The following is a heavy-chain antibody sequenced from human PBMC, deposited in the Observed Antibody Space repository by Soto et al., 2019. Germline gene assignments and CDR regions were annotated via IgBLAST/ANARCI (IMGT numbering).Heavy chain of an antibody. J-gene: IGHJ5*02. V-gene: IGHV5-10-1*01. D-gene: IGHD4-4*01. CDR3: ARGAPSYMNTVTTHNWFDP. CDR1: GYSFTSYW. Sequence: GESLKISCKGSGYSFTSYWISWVRQMPGKGLEWMGRIDPSDSYTNYSPSFQGHVTISADKSISTAYLQWSSLKASDTAMYYCARGAPSYMNTVTTHNWFDPWGQGTLVTVSS. CDR2: IDPSDSYT.